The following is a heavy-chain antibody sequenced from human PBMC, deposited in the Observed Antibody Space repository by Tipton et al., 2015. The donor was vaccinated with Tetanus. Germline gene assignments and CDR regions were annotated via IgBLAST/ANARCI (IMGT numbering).Heavy chain of an antibody. V-gene: IGHV4-61*08. J-gene: IGHJ4*02. D-gene: IGHD6-13*01. CDR3: AGVTAQRTELYFDH. CDR1: GVSISSDDYY. Sequence: TLSLTCSVSGVSISSDDYYWSWIRQPPGKGLEWIGYVYYTGSTNHNPSLKSRVTISMDRSKNQISLQLTSVTAADTAVYFCAGVTAQRTELYFDHWGQGTLVTVSS. CDR2: VYYTGST.